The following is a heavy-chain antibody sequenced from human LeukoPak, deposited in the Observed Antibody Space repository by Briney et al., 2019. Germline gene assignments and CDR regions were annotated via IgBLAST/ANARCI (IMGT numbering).Heavy chain of an antibody. CDR1: GYTFTCYY. CDR2: INPNSGGT. Sequence: ASVKVSCKASGYTFTCYYMHWVRQAPGQGLEWMGWINPNSGGTNYAQKFQGRVTMTRDTSISTAYMELSSLRSEDTAVYYCARGPAPLYYYDSSGYYCDYWGQGTLVTVSS. J-gene: IGHJ4*02. D-gene: IGHD3-22*01. V-gene: IGHV1-2*02. CDR3: ARGPAPLYYYDSSGYYCDY.